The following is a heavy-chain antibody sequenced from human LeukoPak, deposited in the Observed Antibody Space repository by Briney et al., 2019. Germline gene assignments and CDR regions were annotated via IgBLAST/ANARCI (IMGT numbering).Heavy chain of an antibody. CDR2: IDPPSGVP. Sequence: GASVKVSCKASGYTFTGQFIHWLRHAPGRGLEWMGWIDPPSGVPHYAQKFQDTVTMTRDTSIGTAYMEVRRLKSDDTAVYYCARSGFSTGFYLDFWGQGTLISVSS. CDR3: ARSGFSTGFYLDF. J-gene: IGHJ4*02. D-gene: IGHD2-8*02. V-gene: IGHV1-2*02. CDR1: GYTFTGQF.